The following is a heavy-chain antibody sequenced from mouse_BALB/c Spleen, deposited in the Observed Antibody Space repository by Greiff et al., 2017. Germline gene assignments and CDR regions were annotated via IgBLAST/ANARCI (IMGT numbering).Heavy chain of an antibody. Sequence: EVMLVESGGGLVKPGGSLKLSCAASGFTFSDYYMYWVRQTPEKRLEWVATISDGGSYTYYPDSVKGRFTISRNNAKNNLYLQMSSLKSEDTAMYYCASGTYDYDRFAYWGQGTLVTVSA. J-gene: IGHJ3*01. CDR1: GFTFSDYY. CDR3: ASGTYDYDRFAY. CDR2: ISDGGSYT. V-gene: IGHV5-4*02. D-gene: IGHD2-4*01.